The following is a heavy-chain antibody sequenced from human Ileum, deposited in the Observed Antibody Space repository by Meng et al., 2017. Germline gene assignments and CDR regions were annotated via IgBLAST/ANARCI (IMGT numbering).Heavy chain of an antibody. J-gene: IGHJ3*01. CDR1: GDSVSSKSAA. D-gene: IGHD3-3*01. Sequence: QVQLQQSGPGLVKPSQTLSLTCAISGDSVSSKSAAWNWIRQSPSRGLEWLGRTFYTSTWNFDYALSVNSRMTINPDTSKNQFSLQLNSVTPEDSAVYYCARVRWSGKAFDVWGQGTVVTVSS. V-gene: IGHV6-1*01. CDR2: TFYTSTWNF. CDR3: ARVRWSGKAFDV.